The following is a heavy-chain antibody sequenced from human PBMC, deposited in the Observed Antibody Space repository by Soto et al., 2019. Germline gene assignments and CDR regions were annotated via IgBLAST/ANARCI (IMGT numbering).Heavy chain of an antibody. V-gene: IGHV1-8*01. CDR1: GYTFTSYD. D-gene: IGHD3-3*01. CDR2: MNPNSGNT. CDR3: ARKADYDFWSGYYGPTYYMDV. Sequence: ASVKVSCKASGYTFTSYDINWVRQATGQGLEWMGWMNPNSGNTGYAQKFQGRVTMTRNTSISTAYMELSSLRSEDTAVYYCARKADYDFWSGYYGPTYYMDVWGKGTTVTVSS. J-gene: IGHJ6*03.